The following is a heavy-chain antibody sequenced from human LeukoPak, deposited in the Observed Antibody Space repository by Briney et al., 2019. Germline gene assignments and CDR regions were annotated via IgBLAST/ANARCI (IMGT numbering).Heavy chain of an antibody. CDR1: GGSISSYY. CDR2: IYYSGST. D-gene: IGHD6-19*01. J-gene: IGHJ4*02. CDR3: ARVFRGGGGGWPDY. Sequence: PSETLSLTCTVSGGSISSYYRSWIRQPPGKGLEWIGYIYYSGSTNYNPSLKSRVTISVDTSKNQFSLKLSSVTAADTAVYYCARVFRGGGGGWPDYWGQGTLVTVSS. V-gene: IGHV4-59*01.